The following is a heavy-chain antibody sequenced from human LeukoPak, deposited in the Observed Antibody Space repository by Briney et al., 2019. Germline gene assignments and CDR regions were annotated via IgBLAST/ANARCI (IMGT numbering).Heavy chain of an antibody. V-gene: IGHV3-30*18. D-gene: IGHD5-24*01. CDR3: AKADEYYYYYHYIDV. Sequence: GGSLRLSCAASGFTFSSYSMLWVRQAPGKGLEWVAVISSDGSLKYYADSVKGRFTISRDNSQNTLYLQMNSLRSEDTAVFYCAKADEYYYYYHYIDVWGKGTTVTVSS. CDR1: GFTFSSYS. J-gene: IGHJ6*03. CDR2: ISSDGSLK.